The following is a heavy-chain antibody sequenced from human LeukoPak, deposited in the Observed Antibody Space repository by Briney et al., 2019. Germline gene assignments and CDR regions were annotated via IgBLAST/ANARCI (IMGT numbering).Heavy chain of an antibody. CDR3: TRDPSFDSTIYYGMDV. J-gene: IGHJ6*02. V-gene: IGHV3-21*01. CDR2: ISSSSTKI. CDR1: GVTFINYT. D-gene: IGHD2/OR15-2a*01. Sequence: PGGSLRLSCVGSGVTFINYTMNWVRQAPVKVLEWISSISSSSTKIYYADSVKGRFTTARDNAKRSLYLQMNSLRAEDTAVYYCTRDPSFDSTIYYGMDVWGQGTTVTVSS.